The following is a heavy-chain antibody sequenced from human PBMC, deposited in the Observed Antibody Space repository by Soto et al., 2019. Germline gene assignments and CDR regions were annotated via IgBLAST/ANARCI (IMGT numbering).Heavy chain of an antibody. CDR2: ISAYNGNT. Sequence: ASVKVSCKASGYTFNTHGISWVRQAPGQGLEWMGWISAYNGNTNYAQKLQGRVTMTTDTSTSTAYMELRSLRSDDTAVYYCARNYYDSSGPNWFDPWGQGTLVTVSS. CDR3: ARNYYDSSGPNWFDP. CDR1: GYTFNTHG. J-gene: IGHJ5*02. D-gene: IGHD3-22*01. V-gene: IGHV1-18*01.